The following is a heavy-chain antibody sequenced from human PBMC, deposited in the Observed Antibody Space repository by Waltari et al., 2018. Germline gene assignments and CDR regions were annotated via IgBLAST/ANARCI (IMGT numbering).Heavy chain of an antibody. CDR3: ARGSHCNGYDCYYHFDF. J-gene: IGHJ4*02. V-gene: IGHV3-7*01. Sequence: EVPLVQSGGGLVQSGGSLRLSCAAYGFSFNKYWMSWVRQAPGKVRVGLANIEVDGSHQNYVDCVKGRFTISRYNPKNLLFLQMNGLRAEDPAVYYCARGSHCNGYDCYYHFDFWGQGTLVTVSS. CDR2: IEVDGSHQ. CDR1: GFSFNKYW. D-gene: IGHD2-21*01.